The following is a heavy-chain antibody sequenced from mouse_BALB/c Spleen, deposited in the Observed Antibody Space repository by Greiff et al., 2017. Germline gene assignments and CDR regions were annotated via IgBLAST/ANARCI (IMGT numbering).Heavy chain of an antibody. V-gene: IGHV5-6-4*01. Sequence: EVQLVESGGGLVKPGGSLKLSCAASGFTFSSYTMSWVRQTPEKRLEWVATISSGGSYTYYPDSVKGRFTISRDNAKNTLYLQMSSLKSEDTAMYYCTRDDGYTAWYFDVWGAGTTVTVSS. CDR2: ISSGGSYT. CDR1: GFTFSSYT. CDR3: TRDDGYTAWYFDV. J-gene: IGHJ1*01. D-gene: IGHD2-3*01.